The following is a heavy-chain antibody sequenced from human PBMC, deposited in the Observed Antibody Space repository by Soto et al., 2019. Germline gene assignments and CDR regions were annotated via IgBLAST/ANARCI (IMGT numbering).Heavy chain of an antibody. CDR2: IIPICGIT. V-gene: IGHV1-69*02. CDR1: GGTFSIYT. D-gene: IGHD2-21*01. CDR3: ARPNPQRASVFLFDY. J-gene: IGHJ4*02. Sequence: QVQLVQSGAEVKKPGSSVKVSCKAYGGTFSIYTISWVRQAPGHGLEWMGSIIPICGITNYAQKFQGRVTMTADQSTTTAYMELSSLRSEDTAVHYCARPNPQRASVFLFDYWCQGTLMTVSS.